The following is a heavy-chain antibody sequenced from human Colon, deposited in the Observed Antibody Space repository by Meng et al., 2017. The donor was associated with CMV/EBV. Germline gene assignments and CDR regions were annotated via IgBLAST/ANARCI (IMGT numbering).Heavy chain of an antibody. J-gene: IGHJ4*02. CDR1: GFSFNSYW. D-gene: IGHD3-3*01. CDR2: IKPDGTEK. V-gene: IGHV3-7*01. CDR3: ATGRTIFGEVTPGPYYFDH. Sequence: GESLKISCAASGFSFNSYWLSWVRQAPGKGLEWVASIKPDGTEKHFVDSVKGRFTISRDNAKNSLYLQMNSLRGEDTAVYYCATGRTIFGEVTPGPYYFDHWGQGSLVTVSS.